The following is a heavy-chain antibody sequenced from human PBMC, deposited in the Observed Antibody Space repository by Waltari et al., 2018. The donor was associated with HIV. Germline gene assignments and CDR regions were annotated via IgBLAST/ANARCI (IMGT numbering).Heavy chain of an antibody. D-gene: IGHD6-6*01. V-gene: IGHV4-39*01. CDR2: IFYSGST. CDR3: ARHVGSFYRSSFDLGFDY. J-gene: IGHJ4*02. CDR1: GGSISSYSNC. Sequence: QLQLKESGPGLVKPSETLPLTCTVSGGSISSYSNCWGWIRQPPGKGLEWIGSIFYSGSTYYNPSLKSRVTISVDTSKNQFSLKLSSVTAADTAVYYCARHVGSFYRSSFDLGFDYWGQGTLVTVSS.